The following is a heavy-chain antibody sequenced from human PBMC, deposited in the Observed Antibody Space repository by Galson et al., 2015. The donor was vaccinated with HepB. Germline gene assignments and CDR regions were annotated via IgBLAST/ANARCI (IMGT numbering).Heavy chain of an antibody. CDR3: ARGTLRGVTGITHFDY. V-gene: IGHV3-64*02. CDR1: GFTFSSYA. CDR2: ISSNGGST. J-gene: IGHJ4*02. Sequence: SLRLSCAASGFTFSSYAMHWVRQAPGKGLEYVSAISSNGGSTYYADSVKGRFTISRDNSKNTLYLQMGSLRAEDMAVYYCARGTLRGVTGITHFDYWGQGTLVTVSS. D-gene: IGHD1-7*01.